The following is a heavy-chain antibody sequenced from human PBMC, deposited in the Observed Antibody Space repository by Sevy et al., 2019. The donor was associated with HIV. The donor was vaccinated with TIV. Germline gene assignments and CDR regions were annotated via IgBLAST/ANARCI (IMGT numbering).Heavy chain of an antibody. J-gene: IGHJ3*02. D-gene: IGHD4-17*01. V-gene: IGHV3-21*01. CDR1: GFTFSSYS. CDR2: ISSSSSYI. Sequence: GGYLRLSCAASGFTFSSYSMNWVRQAPGKGLEWVSSISSSSSYIYYADSVKGRFTISRDNAKNSLYLQMNSLRAEDTAVYYCARQTTVVITGAFDIWGQGTMVIVSS. CDR3: ARQTTVVITGAFDI.